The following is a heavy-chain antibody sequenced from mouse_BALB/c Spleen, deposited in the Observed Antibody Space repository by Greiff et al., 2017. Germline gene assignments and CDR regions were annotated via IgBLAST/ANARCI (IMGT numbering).Heavy chain of an antibody. Sequence: EVHLVESGGGLVKPGGSLKLSCAASGFTFSSYAMSWVRQTPEKRLEWVASISSGGSTYYPDSVKGRFTISRDNARNILYLQMSSLRSEDTAMYYCAREVYDGYYVGVFAYWGQGTLVTVSA. D-gene: IGHD2-3*01. V-gene: IGHV5-6-5*01. CDR1: GFTFSSYA. J-gene: IGHJ3*01. CDR3: AREVYDGYYVGVFAY. CDR2: ISSGGST.